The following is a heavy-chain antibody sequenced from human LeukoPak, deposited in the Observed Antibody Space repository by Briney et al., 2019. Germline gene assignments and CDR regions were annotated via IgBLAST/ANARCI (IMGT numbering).Heavy chain of an antibody. Sequence: SETLSLTCTVSGGSISSYYWNWIRQPPGKGLEWIGYFSYIGSTNYNPSLKSRVTISVDTSKNQFSLKLSSVTAADTAVYYCARDRDRGLFDYWGQGTLVTVSS. J-gene: IGHJ4*02. V-gene: IGHV4-59*12. CDR3: ARDRDRGLFDY. CDR1: GGSISSYY. CDR2: FSYIGST. D-gene: IGHD3-10*01.